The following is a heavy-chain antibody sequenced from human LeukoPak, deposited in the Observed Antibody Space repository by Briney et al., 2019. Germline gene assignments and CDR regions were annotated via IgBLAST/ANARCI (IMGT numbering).Heavy chain of an antibody. J-gene: IGHJ4*02. CDR3: ARDMGTTGWYTFDY. CDR1: GDRFSSKNGA. V-gene: IGHV6-1*01. D-gene: IGHD6-19*01. Sequence: SQTRSLTCAISGDRFSSKNGAWNWIRQSPSRGLEWLGRTYYRSKWYNDYAEFIQGRITINPDTSKNQFSLQLNSVTPEDTAVYFCARDMGTTGWYTFDYWGQGTLVTVSS. CDR2: TYYRSKWYN.